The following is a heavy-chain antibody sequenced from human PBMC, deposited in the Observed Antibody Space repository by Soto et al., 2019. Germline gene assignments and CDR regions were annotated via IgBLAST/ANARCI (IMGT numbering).Heavy chain of an antibody. D-gene: IGHD6-19*01. CDR1: GGTFRNYA. V-gene: IGHV1-69*14. CDR2: IIPIFGTA. CDR3: ARVAETGYTSGWYYFDY. Sequence: QVQLVQSGADVKKPGSSVKVSCEVSGGTFRNYAFTWVRQGPGQGLEWMGGIIPIFGTANYARQFKGRVAISADKSTTTTYMELSNMTSEDTAVYYCARVAETGYTSGWYYFDYWGQGSLVTVSS. J-gene: IGHJ4*02.